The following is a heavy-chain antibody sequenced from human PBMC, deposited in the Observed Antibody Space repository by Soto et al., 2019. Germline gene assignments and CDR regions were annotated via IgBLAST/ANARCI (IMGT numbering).Heavy chain of an antibody. CDR3: AKSGPDCTSTNCYTGD. Sequence: GGSPRLSCAASGFTFSRYAMIWVRQAPGKGLEWVSSISDGGAGTYYADSVKGRFTISRDNSQNTVSLHMNSLRAEDTAIYYCAKSGPDCTSTNCYTGDWGQGTLVTVSS. V-gene: IGHV3-23*01. CDR1: GFTFSRYA. D-gene: IGHD2-2*02. J-gene: IGHJ4*02. CDR2: ISDGGAGT.